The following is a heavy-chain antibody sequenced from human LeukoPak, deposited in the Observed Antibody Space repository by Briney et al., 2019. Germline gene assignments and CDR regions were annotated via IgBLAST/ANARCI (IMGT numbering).Heavy chain of an antibody. CDR2: IIQDGGEK. CDR3: ARDYD. J-gene: IGHJ4*02. D-gene: IGHD3-16*01. CDR1: GFTFSDNW. V-gene: IGHV3-7*04. Sequence: PGGSRILCCAASGFTFSDNWMSWVRQAPGKGLEWVATIIQDGGEKYYVDSVKGRFIISRDNAKNSLYLQMNSLRADDTAVYYCARDYDWGEGPLDPVSS.